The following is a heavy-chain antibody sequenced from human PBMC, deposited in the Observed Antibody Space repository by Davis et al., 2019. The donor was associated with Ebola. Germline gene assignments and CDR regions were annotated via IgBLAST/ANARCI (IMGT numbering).Heavy chain of an antibody. CDR2: IYPADSQT. J-gene: IGHJ4*02. CDR3: ARGGYYDSSGYYYRFDY. Sequence: GESLKISCKSPGYKFTNYWIGWVRQMPGKGLEWMGIIYPADSQTTYSPPFEGQVTISADKSISTAYLQWSSLKASDTAMYYCARGGYYDSSGYYYRFDYWGQGTLVTVSS. CDR1: GYKFTNYW. V-gene: IGHV5-51*01. D-gene: IGHD3-22*01.